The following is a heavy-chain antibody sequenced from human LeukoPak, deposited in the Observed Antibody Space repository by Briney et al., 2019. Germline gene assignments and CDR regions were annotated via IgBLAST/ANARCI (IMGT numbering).Heavy chain of an antibody. D-gene: IGHD3-3*01. V-gene: IGHV3-74*01. CDR3: AHTVWSGNYFDY. J-gene: IGHJ4*02. Sequence: PGRSLRLSCVASGFTFSTSWMHWVRQVPGKGLVWVSRINSDGRSTDYADSVKGRFTISRDNTKNTLYLQMNSLRAEDTAVYYCAHTVWSGNYFDYWGQGTLVTVSS. CDR1: GFTFSTSW. CDR2: INSDGRST.